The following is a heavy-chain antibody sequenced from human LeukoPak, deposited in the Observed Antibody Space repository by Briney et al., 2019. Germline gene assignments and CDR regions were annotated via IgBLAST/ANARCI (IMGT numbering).Heavy chain of an antibody. CDR1: GFTFSSYA. D-gene: IGHD3-22*01. CDR2: ISSSSSTI. V-gene: IGHV3-48*02. Sequence: PGGSLRLSCAASGFTFSSYAMSWVRQAPGKGLEWVSYISSSSSTIYYAVSVRGRFTISRDNAKNSLYLQMNSLRDEDTAVYYCARDHYYDSSGYYIDAFDIWGQGPMVTVSS. J-gene: IGHJ3*02. CDR3: ARDHYYDSSGYYIDAFDI.